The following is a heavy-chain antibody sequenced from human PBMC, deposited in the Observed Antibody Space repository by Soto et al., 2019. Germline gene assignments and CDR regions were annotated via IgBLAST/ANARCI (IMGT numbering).Heavy chain of an antibody. CDR3: ARGGWRQIDY. CDR2: IDYSGST. D-gene: IGHD3-3*01. V-gene: IGHV4-59*08. Sequence: QVQLQESGPGLVKPSETLSLTCSVSGGSIGSYYWSWIRQPPGKGLEWIGYIDYSGSTNYDPSLNRRVTISVDTSKNQFSLRLSSVTAADTAVYYCARGGWRQIDYWGQGTLVTVSS. J-gene: IGHJ4*02. CDR1: GGSIGSYY.